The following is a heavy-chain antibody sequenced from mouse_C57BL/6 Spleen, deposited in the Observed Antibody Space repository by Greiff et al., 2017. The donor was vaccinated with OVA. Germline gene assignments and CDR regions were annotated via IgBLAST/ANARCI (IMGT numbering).Heavy chain of an antibody. J-gene: IGHJ4*01. CDR2: INPYNGGT. CDR1: GYTFTDYY. CDR3: ARYDYVAMDY. Sequence: EVKLQESGPVLVKPGASVKMSCKASGYTFTDYYMNWVKQSHGKSLEWIGVINPYNGGTSYNQKFKGKATLTVDKSSSTAYMELNSLTSEDSAVYYCARYDYVAMDYWGQGTSVTVSS. V-gene: IGHV1-19*01.